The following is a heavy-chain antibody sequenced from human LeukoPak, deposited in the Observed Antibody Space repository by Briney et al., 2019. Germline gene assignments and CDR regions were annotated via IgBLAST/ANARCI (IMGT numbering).Heavy chain of an antibody. CDR2: ISYDGSNK. V-gene: IGHV3-30*01. J-gene: IGHJ4*02. CDR3: ARDGEMATSYFDY. CDR1: GFTFSSYG. Sequence: GGSLRLSCAASGFTFSSYGMHWVRQAPGKGLEWVAVISYDGSNKYYADSVKGRFTISRDNSKNTLYLQMNSLRAEDTAVYYCARDGEMATSYFDYWGQGTLVTVSP. D-gene: IGHD5-24*01.